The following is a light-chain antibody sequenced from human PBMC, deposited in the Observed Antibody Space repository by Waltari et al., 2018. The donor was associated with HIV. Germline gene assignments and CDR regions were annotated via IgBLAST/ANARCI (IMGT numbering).Light chain of an antibody. Sequence: QSVLAQPPSASGTPGKRVTMSCSGGTSNTGGNTVSWYQQLPGPAPKLLIDSNNERPSGVPDRLSGSTSGTSASLVISGLQSEDEADYYCAAWDDSLKGGAFGTGTKVTVL. CDR3: AAWDDSLKGGA. V-gene: IGLV1-44*01. J-gene: IGLJ1*01. CDR2: SNN. CDR1: TSNTGGNT.